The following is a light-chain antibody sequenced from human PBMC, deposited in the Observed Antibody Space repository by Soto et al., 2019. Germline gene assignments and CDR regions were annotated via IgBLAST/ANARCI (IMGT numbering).Light chain of an antibody. V-gene: IGKV3-20*01. Sequence: EIVLTQSPGTLSLSPGERATLSCKASQSVTSRYLAWYQQKPGQAPRLLIYGASSRATGIPDRFSGIGSGTDFTLTISRLEPEDFAVYFCQQYNNSPEYTFGQGTKLEIK. J-gene: IGKJ2*01. CDR1: QSVTSRY. CDR2: GAS. CDR3: QQYNNSPEYT.